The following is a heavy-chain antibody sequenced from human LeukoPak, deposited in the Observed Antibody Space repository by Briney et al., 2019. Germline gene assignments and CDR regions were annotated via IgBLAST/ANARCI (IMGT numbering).Heavy chain of an antibody. Sequence: PGGSLRLSCAASGFTFSSYGMHWVRQAPGKGLEWVAVIWYDGSNKYYADSVKGRFTISRDNSKNTLYLQMNSLRAEDTAVYYCASGVDLDSSTYRPFDYWGQGALVTVSS. J-gene: IGHJ4*02. CDR3: ASGVDLDSSTYRPFDY. D-gene: IGHD2/OR15-2a*01. V-gene: IGHV3-33*01. CDR2: IWYDGSNK. CDR1: GFTFSSYG.